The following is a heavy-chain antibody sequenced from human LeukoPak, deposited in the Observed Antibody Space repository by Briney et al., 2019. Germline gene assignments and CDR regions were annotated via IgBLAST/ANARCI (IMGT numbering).Heavy chain of an antibody. Sequence: ASVKVSCKASGYTFTGYYMHWVRQAPGQGLEWMGGFDPEDGETIYAQKFQGRVTMTEDTSTDTAYMEPSSLRSEDTAVYYCATESYSYGINWFDPWGQGTLVTVSS. CDR3: ATESYSYGINWFDP. V-gene: IGHV1-24*01. D-gene: IGHD5-18*01. CDR2: FDPEDGET. J-gene: IGHJ5*02. CDR1: GYTFTGYY.